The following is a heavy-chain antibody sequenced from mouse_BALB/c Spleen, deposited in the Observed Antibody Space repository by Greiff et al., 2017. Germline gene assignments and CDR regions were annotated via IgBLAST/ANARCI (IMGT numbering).Heavy chain of an antibody. J-gene: IGHJ3*01. CDR1: GFSLTSYG. CDR3: ARDPYGNYGWFAY. CDR2: IWAGGST. Sequence: VHLVESGPGLVAPSQSLSITCTVSGFSLTSYGVHWVRQPPGKGLEWLGVIWAGGSTNYNSALMSRLSISKDNSKSQVFLKMNSLQTDDTAMYYCARDPYGNYGWFAYWGQGTLVTVSA. D-gene: IGHD2-10*02. V-gene: IGHV2-9*02.